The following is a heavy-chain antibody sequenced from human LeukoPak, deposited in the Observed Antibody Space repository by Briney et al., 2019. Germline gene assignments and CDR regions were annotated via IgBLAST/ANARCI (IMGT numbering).Heavy chain of an antibody. CDR3: ARDADVRSSPTGDGSYFYYYMDV. J-gene: IGHJ6*03. V-gene: IGHV1-8*01. D-gene: IGHD3-10*01. CDR2: MNPNSGDT. Sequence: ASVKVSCKASGYAFSSSDINWVRQATGQGLEWMGWMNPNSGDTGYAQKFQGRVTMTRNTSIRTAYMELSSLKSEDTAVYYCARDADVRSSPTGDGSYFYYYMDVWGKGTTVTISS. CDR1: GYAFSSSD.